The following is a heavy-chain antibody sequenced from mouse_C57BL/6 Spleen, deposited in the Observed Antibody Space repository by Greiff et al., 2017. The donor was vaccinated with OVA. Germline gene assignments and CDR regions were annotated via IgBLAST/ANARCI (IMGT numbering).Heavy chain of an antibody. CDR3: ARRSLWGYDVYSFDY. V-gene: IGHV1-69*01. Sequence: VQLQQPGAELVMPGASVKLSCKASGYTFTSYWMHWVKQRPGQGLEWIGEIDPSDSYTNYNQKFKGKSTLTVDNTSSTAYSQLSSMTSEDSAVYYCARRSLWGYDVYSFDYWGQGTTLTVSS. CDR2: IDPSDSYT. J-gene: IGHJ2*01. D-gene: IGHD2-2*01. CDR1: GYTFTSYW.